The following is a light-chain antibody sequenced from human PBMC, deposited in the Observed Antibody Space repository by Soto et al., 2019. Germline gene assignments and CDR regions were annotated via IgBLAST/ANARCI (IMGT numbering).Light chain of an antibody. CDR2: ETS. CDR3: QQYNSYSWT. J-gene: IGKJ1*01. CDR1: QSVNRW. Sequence: DIQMTQSPSTLSASVGDRVTITCRASQSVNRWLVWYQQKPGKAPKLLIYETSSLESGVPSRFGGSGSGPEFTLTISSLQPDDFASYYCQQYNSYSWTFGQGTKVDIK. V-gene: IGKV1-5*03.